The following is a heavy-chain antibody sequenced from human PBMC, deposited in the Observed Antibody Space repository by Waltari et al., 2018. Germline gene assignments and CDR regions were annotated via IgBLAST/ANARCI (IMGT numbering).Heavy chain of an antibody. J-gene: IGHJ6*03. CDR1: GFTFGRHG. Sequence: QVQLVESGGGVVQPGRSLRLSWAASGFTFGRHGVHWVRQAPGKGLEWVAIVTYDGGKKYYADSVKGRFSVARDNSKNTVSLQMNSLRVEDTAVYYCAKERRDGYYFYYMDVWGKGTTVTVSS. CDR3: AKERRDGYYFYYMDV. V-gene: IGHV3-30*18. CDR2: VTYDGGKK.